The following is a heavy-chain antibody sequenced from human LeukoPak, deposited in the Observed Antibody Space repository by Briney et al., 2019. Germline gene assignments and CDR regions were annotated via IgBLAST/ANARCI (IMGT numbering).Heavy chain of an antibody. Sequence: GMSLRLSCAASGYTFSIYGMNWVRQAPGKGLEWVAIIWYDGSNTYFAESVMGRVSISKDNFKNIVYLQMNSLKIEDTGVYYCARAGIVNALDYWGQGAQVTVSP. CDR2: IWYDGSNT. D-gene: IGHD2/OR15-2a*01. CDR1: GYTFSIYG. CDR3: ARAGIVNALDY. J-gene: IGHJ4*02. V-gene: IGHV3-33*01.